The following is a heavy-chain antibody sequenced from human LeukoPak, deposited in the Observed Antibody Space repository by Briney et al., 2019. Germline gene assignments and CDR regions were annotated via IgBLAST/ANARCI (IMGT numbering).Heavy chain of an antibody. CDR2: ISYSGDNT. CDR3: ARRAGAYSHPYDY. D-gene: IGHD4/OR15-4a*01. J-gene: IGHJ4*02. CDR1: GFDLNNYA. Sequence: GGSLRLSCAASGFDLNNYAMHWVRQAPGKGLEWVTLISYSGDNTYYADSVKGRFTISRDNSKNTLYLQMNSLRAEDTAVYYCARRAGAYSHPYDYWGQGTLVTVSS. V-gene: IGHV3-30*14.